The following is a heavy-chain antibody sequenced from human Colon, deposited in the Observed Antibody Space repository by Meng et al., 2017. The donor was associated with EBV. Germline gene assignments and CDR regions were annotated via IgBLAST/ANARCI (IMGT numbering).Heavy chain of an antibody. CDR1: GGSFSGYY. D-gene: IGHD1-26*01. Sequence: VLLQPVGAVPLKPLSTLSLTCAVYGGSFSGYYWSWIRQPPGKGLEWIGEINHSGSTNYNPSLKSRVTISVDTSKKQFSLELSSVTAADTAVYYCARGPGGSYYLYYFDYWGQGTLVTVSS. J-gene: IGHJ4*02. CDR3: ARGPGGSYYLYYFDY. V-gene: IGHV4-34*01. CDR2: INHSGST.